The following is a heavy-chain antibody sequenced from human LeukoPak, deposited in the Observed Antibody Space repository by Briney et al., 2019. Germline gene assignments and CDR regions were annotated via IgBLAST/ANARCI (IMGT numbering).Heavy chain of an antibody. Sequence: QSGGSLRLSCAASGFTFSNYGMHWVRQAPGKGLEWVAFIRYDGSSKYYADAVKGRFIISRDNSKNTVHLQMNSLRVEDTAVYYFARQISIFVNAFDARDQGSLSAVS. CDR1: GFTFSNYG. J-gene: IGHJ3*01. V-gene: IGHV3-30*02. CDR2: IRYDGSSK. D-gene: IGHD3-9*01. CDR3: ARQISIFVNAFDA.